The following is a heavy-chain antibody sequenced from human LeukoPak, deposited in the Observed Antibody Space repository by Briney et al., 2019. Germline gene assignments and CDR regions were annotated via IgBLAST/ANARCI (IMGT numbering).Heavy chain of an antibody. CDR3: ARQKTPVITTFDY. J-gene: IGHJ4*02. CDR2: IWYDGSNK. D-gene: IGHD3-10*01. V-gene: IGHV3-33*07. Sequence: YGMSGDRGGRRMSQKRVAVIWYDGSNKYYADSVKGRFTISRDNSKNTLYLQMNSLRAEDTAVYYCARQKTPVITTFDYWGQGTLVTVSS. CDR1: YG.